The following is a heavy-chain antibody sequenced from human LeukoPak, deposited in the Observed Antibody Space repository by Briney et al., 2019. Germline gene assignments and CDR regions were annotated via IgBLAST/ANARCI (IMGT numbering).Heavy chain of an antibody. CDR2: INHSGST. J-gene: IGHJ5*02. CDR3: ARGRIIGYQLLYYPTRGWFDP. D-gene: IGHD2-2*02. CDR1: GGSFSGYY. Sequence: SETLSLTCAVYGGSFSGYYWSWIRQPPGKGLEWIGEINHSGSTNYNPSLKSRVTISVDTSKNQFSLKLSSVTAADTAVYYSARGRIIGYQLLYYPTRGWFDPWGQGTLVTVSS. V-gene: IGHV4-34*01.